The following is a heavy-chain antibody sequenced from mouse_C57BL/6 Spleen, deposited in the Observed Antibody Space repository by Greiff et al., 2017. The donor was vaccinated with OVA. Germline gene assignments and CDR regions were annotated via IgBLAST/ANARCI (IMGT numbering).Heavy chain of an antibody. CDR2: IYPSDSET. V-gene: IGHV1-61*01. D-gene: IGHD2-3*01. CDR3: ARRIYDGNLY. Sequence: QVQLQQPGAELVRPGSSVKLSCKASGYTFTGYWMDWVKQRPGQGLEWIGNIYPSDSETHYNHKFKDKATLTVDKSTNTAYMQISILTSEDSAVYYCARRIYDGNLYWGQGTTLTVSS. CDR1: GYTFTGYW. J-gene: IGHJ2*01.